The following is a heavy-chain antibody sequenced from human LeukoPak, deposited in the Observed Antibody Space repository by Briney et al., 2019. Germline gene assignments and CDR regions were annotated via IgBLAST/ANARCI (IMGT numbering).Heavy chain of an antibody. D-gene: IGHD6-19*01. J-gene: IGHJ3*01. Sequence: ASVRVSCKASEYTFSGHFIHWMRQAPGQGLEWVGWINPNSGGTNYAQKFQGRVTLTRDTSAGTAYMDLSSLRSDDTAVYYCAQSIAVPRIPTFDVWGQGAVVAVSS. V-gene: IGHV1-2*02. CDR2: INPNSGGT. CDR3: AQSIAVPRIPTFDV. CDR1: EYTFSGHF.